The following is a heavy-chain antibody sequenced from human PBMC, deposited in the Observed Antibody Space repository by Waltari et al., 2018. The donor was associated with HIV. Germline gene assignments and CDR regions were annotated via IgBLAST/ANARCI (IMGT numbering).Heavy chain of an antibody. V-gene: IGHV3-23*01. Sequence: EVQLLESGGDLQQPGGSLRLSCAASGFIFSRSAMSWVRLAPGRGLEWVSSINGGTTGTFYAYSVKGRFTISRDSSKNTLYLQMNSLRAEDTAVYYCAKDRSYDSSGYFDYWGEGTLVTVSS. CDR1: GFIFSRSA. CDR2: INGGTTGT. D-gene: IGHD3-22*01. CDR3: AKDRSYDSSGYFDY. J-gene: IGHJ4*02.